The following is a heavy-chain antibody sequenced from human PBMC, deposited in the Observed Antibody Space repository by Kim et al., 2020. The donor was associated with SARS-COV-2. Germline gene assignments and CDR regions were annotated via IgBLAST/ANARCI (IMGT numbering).Heavy chain of an antibody. D-gene: IGHD5-12*01. Sequence: GGSLRLSCEVSGFTFSDYWMHWVRQAPGKGLVWVLRINTDGSRINYADSVKGRFTIARDNAENTLYLQMNSLRAEDTAVYYCARDRAYGGYTQDYYYYGMDVWGQGTTVTVSS. CDR3: ARDRAYGGYTQDYYYYGMDV. J-gene: IGHJ6*02. V-gene: IGHV3-74*01. CDR1: GFTFSDYW. CDR2: INTDGSRI.